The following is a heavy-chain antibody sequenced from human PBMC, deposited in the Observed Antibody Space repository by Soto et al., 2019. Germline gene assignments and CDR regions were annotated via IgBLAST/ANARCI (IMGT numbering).Heavy chain of an antibody. V-gene: IGHV3-23*01. D-gene: IGHD3-3*01. CDR1: GFTFSSYA. CDR3: AREAIYDFWSGRPGLQIDY. Sequence: GGSLRLSCAASGFTFSSYAMSWVRQAPGKGLEWVSAISGSGGSTYYADSVKGRFTISRDNSKNTLYLQMNSLRAEDTAVYYCAREAIYDFWSGRPGLQIDYWGQGTLVTVSS. J-gene: IGHJ4*02. CDR2: ISGSGGST.